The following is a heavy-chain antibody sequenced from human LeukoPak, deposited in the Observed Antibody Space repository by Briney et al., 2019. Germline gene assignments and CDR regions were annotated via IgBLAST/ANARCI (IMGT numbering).Heavy chain of an antibody. CDR1: GYTFTSYG. D-gene: IGHD3-3*01. J-gene: IGHJ4*02. CDR2: ISAYNGNT. V-gene: IGHV1-18*01. CDR3: ARDRDFWSGYYINFDY. Sequence: ASVKVSCKASGYTFTSYGISWVRQAPGQGLEWMGWISAYNGNTNYAQKLQGRVTMTTDTSTSTTYMELRSLRSDDTAVYYCARDRDFWSGYYINFDYWGQGTLVTVSS.